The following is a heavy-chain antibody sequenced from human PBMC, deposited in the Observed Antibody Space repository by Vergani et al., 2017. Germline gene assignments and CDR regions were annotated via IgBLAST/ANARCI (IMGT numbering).Heavy chain of an antibody. J-gene: IGHJ4*02. CDR1: GFTFSSYA. CDR2: ISSNGGST. Sequence: VQLVESGGGVVQPGRSLRLSCAASGFTFSSYAMHWVRQAPGKGLEYVSAISSNGGSTYYANSVKGRFTISRDNSKNTLYLQMGSLRAEDMAVYYCARGGYEAYWGQGTLVTVSS. CDR3: ARGGYEAY. D-gene: IGHD5-18*01. V-gene: IGHV3-64*01.